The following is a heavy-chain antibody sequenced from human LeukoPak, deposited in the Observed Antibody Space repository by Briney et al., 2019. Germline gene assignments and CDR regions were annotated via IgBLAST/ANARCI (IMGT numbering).Heavy chain of an antibody. J-gene: IGHJ4*02. Sequence: PGGSLRLSCAASRFTFSSYAMNWVRKAPGKGLEWVANIKHDESEKNYLDSVKGRFTISRDNAQNSLYLQMNGLRVEDTAVYYCTRRLDDWGQGTLVTVSS. CDR2: IKHDESEK. D-gene: IGHD3-16*01. V-gene: IGHV3-7*01. CDR3: TRRLDD. CDR1: RFTFSSYA.